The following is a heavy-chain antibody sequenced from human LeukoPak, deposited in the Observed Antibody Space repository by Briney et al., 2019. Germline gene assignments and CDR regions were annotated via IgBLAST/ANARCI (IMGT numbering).Heavy chain of an antibody. CDR3: ARDSDFWSGPGIRFDP. D-gene: IGHD3-3*01. Sequence: ASVKVSCKASGYTFTSYGISWVRQAPGQGLEWMGWISAYNGNTNSAQKLQGRVTMTTDTSTSTAYMELRSLRSDDTAVYYCARDSDFWSGPGIRFDPWGQGTLVTVSP. CDR1: GYTFTSYG. CDR2: ISAYNGNT. V-gene: IGHV1-18*01. J-gene: IGHJ5*02.